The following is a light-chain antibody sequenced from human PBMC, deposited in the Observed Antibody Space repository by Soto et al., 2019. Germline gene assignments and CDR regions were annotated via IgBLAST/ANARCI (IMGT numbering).Light chain of an antibody. J-gene: IGLJ2*01. CDR3: SSYTTGTTLIV. CDR1: SSDIGGYNY. CDR2: EVN. V-gene: IGLV2-14*01. Sequence: QSALTQPASVSGSPGQSITISCTGTSSDIGGYNYVSWYQQHPGKAPKLMIYEVNNRPSGVSSRFSGSKSGNTASLTISGLQAEDEADYYCSSYTTGTTLIVFGGGTKLT.